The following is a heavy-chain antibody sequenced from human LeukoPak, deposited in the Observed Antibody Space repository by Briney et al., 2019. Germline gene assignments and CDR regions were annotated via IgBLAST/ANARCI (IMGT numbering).Heavy chain of an antibody. CDR3: ARGTGDLGY. V-gene: IGHV4-59*01. Sequence: SETLSLTCTVSGGSISSYYWSWIRQPPGKGLEWIGYIYYSGSTHYNPSLKSRVTISVDTSKNQFSLKLSSVTAADTAVYYCARGTGDLGYWGQGTLVTVSS. CDR1: GGSISSYY. D-gene: IGHD7-27*01. CDR2: IYYSGST. J-gene: IGHJ4*02.